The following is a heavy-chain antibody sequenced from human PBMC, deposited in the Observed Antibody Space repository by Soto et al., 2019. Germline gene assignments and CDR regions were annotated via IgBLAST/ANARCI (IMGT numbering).Heavy chain of an antibody. J-gene: IGHJ4*02. CDR1: GYSISSGYY. D-gene: IGHD4-17*01. CDR2: IYRSGST. V-gene: IGHV4-38-2*01. Sequence: PSETLSLTCAVSGYSISSGYYWGWIRQPPGKGLEWIGSIYRSGSTYYNPSPASRVTISVDTSKNQFSLKLSSVTAADTAVYYCARVSGDYGDYHHFDYWGQGTLVTVSS. CDR3: ARVSGDYGDYHHFDY.